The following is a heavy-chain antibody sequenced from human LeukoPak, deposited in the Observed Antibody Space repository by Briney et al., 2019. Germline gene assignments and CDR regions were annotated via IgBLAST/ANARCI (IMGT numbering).Heavy chain of an antibody. CDR2: INHSGST. Sequence: SETLSLTCAVYGGSFSGYYWSWIRQPPGKGLEWIGEINHSGSTNYNPSLKSRVTISVDTSKNQFSLKLSSVTAADTAVYYCARDCSCQGDWFDPWGQGTLVTVSS. J-gene: IGHJ5*02. CDR3: ARDCSCQGDWFDP. CDR1: GGSFSGYY. V-gene: IGHV4-34*01. D-gene: IGHD2-15*01.